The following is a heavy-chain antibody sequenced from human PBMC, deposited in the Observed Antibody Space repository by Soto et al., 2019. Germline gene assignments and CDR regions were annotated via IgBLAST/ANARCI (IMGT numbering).Heavy chain of an antibody. J-gene: IGHJ4*02. V-gene: IGHV1-24*01. CDR2: FDPEDGET. Sequence: ASVKVSCKVSGYTLTELSMHWVRQAPGKGLEWMGGFDPEDGETIYAQKFQGRVTMTEDTSTDTAYMELSSLRSEDTAVYYCATALFRATVTTRSGLFDYWGQGTLVTVSS. CDR1: GYTLTELS. CDR3: ATALFRATVTTRSGLFDY. D-gene: IGHD4-17*01.